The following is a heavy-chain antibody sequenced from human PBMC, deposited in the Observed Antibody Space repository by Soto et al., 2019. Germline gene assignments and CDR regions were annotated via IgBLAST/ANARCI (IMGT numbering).Heavy chain of an antibody. V-gene: IGHV3-72*01. CDR1: GFTFSDHY. Sequence: EVQLVESGGGLVQPGGSLRLSCAASGFTFSDHYMDWVRHVPGKGLEWISRIRNKANSYTTEYATSVKGRFSISRDDSKNSLYLQMNSMKSYDTGVYYCSTFRSGSVFHFWGQGTLVTVSS. J-gene: IGHJ3*01. CDR2: IRNKANSYTT. CDR3: STFRSGSVFHF. D-gene: IGHD3-10*01.